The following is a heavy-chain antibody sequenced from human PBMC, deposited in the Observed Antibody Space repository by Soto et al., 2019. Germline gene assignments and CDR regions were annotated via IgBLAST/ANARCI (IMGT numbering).Heavy chain of an antibody. J-gene: IGHJ5*02. Sequence: GGSLRLSCAASGLTFDDYGMHWVRQAPGKGLQWVTFISYDGTIKYYADFVKGRFTISRDNSKNTLYLQMNSLRAEDTAVYYCARDELRYSWGTYLSADPWGQGTLVTVS. V-gene: IGHV3-30*03. CDR1: GLTFDDYG. CDR3: ARDELRYSWGTYLSADP. CDR2: ISYDGTIK. D-gene: IGHD3-9*01.